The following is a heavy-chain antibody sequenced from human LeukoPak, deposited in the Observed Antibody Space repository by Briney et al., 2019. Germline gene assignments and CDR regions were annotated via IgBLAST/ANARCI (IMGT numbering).Heavy chain of an antibody. D-gene: IGHD3-22*01. CDR2: MSSSGSTV. V-gene: IGHV3-11*04. CDR1: GFTFSDFY. CDR3: ARPPVPDLIVVVKPYWYFDL. Sequence: GGSLRLSCAASGFTFSDFYMSWIRQAPGKGLEWVSYMSSSGSTVYYADSVKGRFTISRDNAKNSLYLQMDSLRAEDTAVYYCARPPVPDLIVVVKPYWYFDLWGRGTLVTVSS. J-gene: IGHJ2*01.